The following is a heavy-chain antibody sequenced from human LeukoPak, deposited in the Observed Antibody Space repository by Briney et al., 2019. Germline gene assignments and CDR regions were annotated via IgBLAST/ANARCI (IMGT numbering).Heavy chain of an antibody. CDR1: GFTFSSYA. J-gene: IGHJ4*02. Sequence: GGSLRLSCAASGFTFSSYAMTWVRQAPGKGLEWVSTISDSGGSTYYADSVKGRFTISRDNSKNTLYLQMNSLRAEDTAVYYCAKENERYCTNGVCYTVDSGSDYWGQGTLVTVSS. D-gene: IGHD2-8*01. CDR3: AKENERYCTNGVCYTVDSGSDY. V-gene: IGHV3-23*01. CDR2: ISDSGGST.